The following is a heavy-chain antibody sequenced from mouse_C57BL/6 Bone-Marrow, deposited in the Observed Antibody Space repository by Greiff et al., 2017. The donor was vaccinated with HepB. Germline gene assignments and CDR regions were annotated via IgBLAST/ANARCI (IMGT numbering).Heavy chain of an antibody. CDR2: SRNKANDYTT. V-gene: IGHV7-1*01. Sequence: EVNVVESGGGLVQSGRSLRLSCATSGFTFSDFYMEWVRQAPGKGLEWIAASRNKANDYTTEYSASVKGRFIVSRDTSQSILYLQMNALRAEDTAIYYCARGYDYDGYWYFDVWGTGTTVTVSS. D-gene: IGHD2-4*01. J-gene: IGHJ1*03. CDR1: GFTFSDFY. CDR3: ARGYDYDGYWYFDV.